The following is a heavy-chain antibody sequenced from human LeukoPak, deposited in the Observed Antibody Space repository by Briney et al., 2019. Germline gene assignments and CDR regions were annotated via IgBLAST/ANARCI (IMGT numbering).Heavy chain of an antibody. D-gene: IGHD1-26*01. J-gene: IGHJ4*02. CDR1: GFTFSSYW. V-gene: IGHV3-74*01. CDR2: INSDGGST. CDR3: ARGRLSSGSYPYFDY. Sequence: PGVSLRLSCAASGFTFSSYWMHWVRQAPGKGLVWVSRINSDGGSTNCADSVKGRFTISRDNAKNTLYLQMNSLRAEDTAVYYCARGRLSSGSYPYFDYWGQGTLVTVSS.